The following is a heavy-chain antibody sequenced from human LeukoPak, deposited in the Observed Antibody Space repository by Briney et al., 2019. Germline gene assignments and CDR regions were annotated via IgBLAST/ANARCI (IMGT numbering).Heavy chain of an antibody. Sequence: GGSLRLSCAASGFTFSDYYVTWIRQAPGQGLEWISYVSGSEDNKYYADSVKGRFAISRDNAEKSLFLQMSNLRAEDTAVYYCAIAGLSGHYIDYWGQGTLVTVSS. CDR3: AIAGLSGHYIDY. J-gene: IGHJ4*02. V-gene: IGHV3-11*01. D-gene: IGHD1-26*01. CDR1: GFTFSDYY. CDR2: VSGSEDNK.